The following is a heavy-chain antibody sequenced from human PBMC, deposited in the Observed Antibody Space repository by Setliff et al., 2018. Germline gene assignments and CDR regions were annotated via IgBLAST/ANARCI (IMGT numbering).Heavy chain of an antibody. J-gene: IGHJ4*02. Sequence: ASVKVSCKASGYTFSNYGVTWVRQAPGQGLEWMGWVTVYNGNTRYAQNLQGRLTLTTDISTSTAYMELGSLTTDDTAGYYCARVEGMVRGKNILRHFDYWGQGIQVTVSS. V-gene: IGHV1-18*01. CDR3: ARVEGMVRGKNILRHFDY. CDR1: GYTFSNYG. D-gene: IGHD1-26*01. CDR2: VTVYNGNT.